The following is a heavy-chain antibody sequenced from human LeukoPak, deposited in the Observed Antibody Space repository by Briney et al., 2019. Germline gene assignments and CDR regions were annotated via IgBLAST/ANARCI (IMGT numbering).Heavy chain of an antibody. Sequence: PGGSLRLSCAASGFTFSSYWMHWVRQAPGKGLVWVSIIYYDGTTFYADSVKGRFTISRDNSKNTLYLQMKSLRAEDTAVYYCARVQGSYGQSDVWGQGTTVTISS. J-gene: IGHJ6*02. CDR2: IYYDGTT. CDR1: GFTFSSYW. V-gene: IGHV3-66*01. D-gene: IGHD3-10*01. CDR3: ARVQGSYGQSDV.